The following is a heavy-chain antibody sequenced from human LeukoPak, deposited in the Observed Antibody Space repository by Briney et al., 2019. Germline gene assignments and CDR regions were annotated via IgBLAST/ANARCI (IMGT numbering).Heavy chain of an antibody. CDR1: GYTFTGYY. V-gene: IGHV1-2*02. Sequence: GASVKVFRKASGYTFTGYYMHWARQEPEQRFECIRWINPNSGGTNYAQKFQGRVTMTRDTSISTAYMELSRLRSDDTAVYYCARNTRGWYGFDYWGQGTLVTVSS. CDR2: INPNSGGT. D-gene: IGHD6-19*01. J-gene: IGHJ4*02. CDR3: ARNTRGWYGFDY.